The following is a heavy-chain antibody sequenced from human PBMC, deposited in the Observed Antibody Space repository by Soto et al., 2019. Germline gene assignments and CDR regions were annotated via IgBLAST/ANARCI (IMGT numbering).Heavy chain of an antibody. V-gene: IGHV3-30-3*01. CDR1: GFTFSNYA. Sequence: QVQLVESGGGVVQPGRSLRLSCAASGFTFSNYAMHWVRQAPGKGLEWVAVISYDGSNKYYADSVKGRFTISRDNSKNTLYLQMNSLRAEDTAVYYCAXXXXXXXXXXYFDYWGQGTLVTVSS. CDR3: AXXXXXXXXXXYFDY. J-gene: IGHJ4*02. CDR2: ISYDGSNK.